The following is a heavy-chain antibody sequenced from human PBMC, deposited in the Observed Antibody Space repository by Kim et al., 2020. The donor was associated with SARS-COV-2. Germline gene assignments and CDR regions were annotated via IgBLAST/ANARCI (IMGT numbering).Heavy chain of an antibody. J-gene: IGHJ4*02. Sequence: LQSRVTLSVDTSKNQFSLKLSSVTAADTAVYYCASGGRYFDWLSAYYFDYWGRGTLVTVSS. D-gene: IGHD3-9*01. V-gene: IGHV4-39*07. CDR3: ASGGRYFDWLSAYYFDY.